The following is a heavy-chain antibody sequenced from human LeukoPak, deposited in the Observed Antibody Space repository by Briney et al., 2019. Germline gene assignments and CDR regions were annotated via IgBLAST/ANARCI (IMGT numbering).Heavy chain of an antibody. CDR1: GHSISSHY. CDR3: ARDRPVVTPEVEYYYGMDV. CDR2: IFHSGST. J-gene: IGHJ6*02. V-gene: IGHV4-59*11. D-gene: IGHD2-21*02. Sequence: SETLSLTCTVSGHSISSHYWSWLRQPPGQGLEWIGYIFHSGSTNYNPSLKSRVTISVDTSKNQFSLKLSSVTAADTAVYYCARDRPVVTPEVEYYYGMDVWGQGTTVTVSS.